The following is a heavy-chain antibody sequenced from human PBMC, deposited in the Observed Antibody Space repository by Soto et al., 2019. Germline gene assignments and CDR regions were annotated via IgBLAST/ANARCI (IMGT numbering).Heavy chain of an antibody. Sequence: SETLSLTCTVSGGSINTGGYYWSWIRQHPGKGLEWIGYIYYSGSTYYNPSLKSRVTISVDTSKNHFSLKLSSVTAADTAVYYCAMVTFHYDSSGYYSSWHFDYWGQGTLVTVSS. CDR3: AMVTFHYDSSGYYSSWHFDY. J-gene: IGHJ4*02. CDR2: IYYSGST. V-gene: IGHV4-31*03. CDR1: GGSINTGGYY. D-gene: IGHD3-22*01.